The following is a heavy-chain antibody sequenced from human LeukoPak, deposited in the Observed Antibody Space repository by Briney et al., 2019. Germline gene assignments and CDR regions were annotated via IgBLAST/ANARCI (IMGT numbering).Heavy chain of an antibody. Sequence: GGFLRLSCAASGFTFSSYSMNWVRQAPGKGLEWVSSISSSSSYIYYADSVKGRFTISRDNVKNSLYLQMNSLRAEDTAVYYCARDKEVERGGAFDIWGQGTMVTVSS. D-gene: IGHD1-1*01. CDR1: GFTFSSYS. CDR2: ISSSSSYI. V-gene: IGHV3-21*01. CDR3: ARDKEVERGGAFDI. J-gene: IGHJ3*02.